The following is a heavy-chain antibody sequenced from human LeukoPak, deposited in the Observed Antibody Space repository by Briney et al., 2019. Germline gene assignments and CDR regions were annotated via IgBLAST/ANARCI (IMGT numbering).Heavy chain of an antibody. V-gene: IGHV1-46*01. D-gene: IGHD5-18*01. Sequence: ASVKISCKAFGYTFTSYYIHWVRQAPGQGLEWMGIINPSSGDTIYTQKFQDRVTMTRDTSTSTVYMELSSLRSEDTAVFYCATVGYSQFFDYWGQGTQVTVSS. CDR2: INPSSGDT. CDR1: GYTFTSYY. J-gene: IGHJ4*02. CDR3: ATVGYSQFFDY.